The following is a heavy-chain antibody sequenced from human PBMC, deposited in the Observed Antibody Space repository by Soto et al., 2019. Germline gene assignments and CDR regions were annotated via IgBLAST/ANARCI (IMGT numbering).Heavy chain of an antibody. V-gene: IGHV3-30*18. CDR1: GFTFSSYG. CDR2: ISYDGSNK. Sequence: GGSLRLSCAASGFTFSSYGMHWVRQAPGKGLEWVAVISYDGSNKYYADSVKGRFTISRDNSKNTLYLQMNSLRAEDTAVYYCAKEEYYDILTGYWGGYYYGMDVWGQGTTVTVSS. CDR3: AKEEYYDILTGYWGGYYYGMDV. J-gene: IGHJ6*02. D-gene: IGHD3-9*01.